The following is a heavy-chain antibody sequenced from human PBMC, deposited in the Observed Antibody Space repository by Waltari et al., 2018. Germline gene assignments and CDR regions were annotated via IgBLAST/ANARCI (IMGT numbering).Heavy chain of an antibody. D-gene: IGHD1-1*01. J-gene: IGHJ4*02. V-gene: IGHV3-53*01. CDR2: IYTGEMT. CDR1: GLSVSNDY. Sequence: VRLVESGGGLIHPGGSLRLSCAASGLSVSNDYMPWVRQAPGKGRGGVSVIYTGEMTYYSDAVKGRFTISRDISKNMVYLQMNNLRAEDTALYYCARDTTSRERAGDWGQGTLVTVSS. CDR3: ARDTTSRERAGD.